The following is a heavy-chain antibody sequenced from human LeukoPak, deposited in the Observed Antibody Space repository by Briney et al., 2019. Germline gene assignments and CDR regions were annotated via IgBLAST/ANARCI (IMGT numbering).Heavy chain of an antibody. CDR2: ISSSSSTI. CDR3: ARDASSIAVARSGYYYYYYMDV. D-gene: IGHD6-19*01. J-gene: IGHJ6*03. Sequence: HAGGSLRLSCAASGFTFSSYGMTWVRQAPGKGLEWVSYISSSSSTIYYADSVKGRFTISRDNAKNSLYLQMNSLRAEDTAVYYCARDASSIAVARSGYYYYYYMDVWGKGTTVTISS. V-gene: IGHV3-48*04. CDR1: GFTFSSYG.